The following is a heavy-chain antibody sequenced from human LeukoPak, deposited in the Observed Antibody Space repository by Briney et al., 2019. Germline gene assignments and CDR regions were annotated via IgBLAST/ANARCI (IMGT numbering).Heavy chain of an antibody. Sequence: SETLSLTCAVYCGSFSGYYWSWIRQPPGKGLESIGEINHSGSTNYNPSLKSRVTISVDTSKNQFSLKLSSVTAADTAVYYCASETRYSSSWSYWGQGTLVTVSS. CDR2: INHSGST. D-gene: IGHD6-13*01. J-gene: IGHJ4*02. CDR1: CGSFSGYY. CDR3: ASETRYSSSWSY. V-gene: IGHV4-34*01.